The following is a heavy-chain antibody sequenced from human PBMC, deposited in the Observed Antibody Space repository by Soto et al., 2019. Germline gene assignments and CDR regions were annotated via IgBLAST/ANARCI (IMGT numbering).Heavy chain of an antibody. CDR2: IIPIFGTA. J-gene: IGHJ6*02. V-gene: IGHV1-69*12. CDR1: GGTFSSYA. D-gene: IGHD1-20*01. Sequence: QVQLVQSGAEVKKPGSSVKVSCKASGGTFSSYAISWVRQAPGQGLEWMGGIIPIFGTANYAQKFQGRVTSTADESTNTAYMELSRLRSEDTAVYYCARDWRAYYWNEVTYYGMDVWGQGTTVTVSS. CDR3: ARDWRAYYWNEVTYYGMDV.